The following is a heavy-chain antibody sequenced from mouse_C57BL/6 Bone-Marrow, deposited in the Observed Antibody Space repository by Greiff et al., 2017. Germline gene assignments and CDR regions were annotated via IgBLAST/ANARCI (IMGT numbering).Heavy chain of an antibody. Sequence: EVQLQQSGPELVKPGASVKISCKASGYTFTDYYMNWVKQSHGKSLEWIGDINPNNGGTNYNQKFKGKSTLTVDKSSSTAYMQLSSLTSEDSAVYYCARERNSNYGSWFAYWGQGTLVTVSA. J-gene: IGHJ3*01. D-gene: IGHD2-5*01. CDR3: ARERNSNYGSWFAY. V-gene: IGHV1-26*01. CDR2: INPNNGGT. CDR1: GYTFTDYY.